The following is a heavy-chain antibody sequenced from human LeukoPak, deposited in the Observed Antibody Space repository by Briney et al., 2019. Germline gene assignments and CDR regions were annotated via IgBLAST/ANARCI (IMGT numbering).Heavy chain of an antibody. Sequence: SETLSLTCTVSGGSISSSSYYWGWIRQPPGKGLEWIGSIYYSGSTYYNPSLKSRVTISVDTSKNQFSLKLSSVTAADTAVYYCARQTPAKDIVVVPAAVDYWGQGTLVTVSS. D-gene: IGHD2-2*01. J-gene: IGHJ4*02. CDR3: ARQTPAKDIVVVPAAVDY. CDR1: GGSISSSSYY. V-gene: IGHV4-39*01. CDR2: IYYSGST.